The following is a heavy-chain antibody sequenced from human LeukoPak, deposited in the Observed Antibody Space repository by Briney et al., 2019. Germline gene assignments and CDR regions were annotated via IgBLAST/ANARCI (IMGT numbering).Heavy chain of an antibody. J-gene: IGHJ4*02. CDR1: GYTLTELS. CDR3: ATDLTKAYCGGDCYYTLWY. CDR2: FDPEDGET. D-gene: IGHD2-21*02. Sequence: ASVKVSCKVSGYTLTELSMHWVRQAPGKGLEWMGGFDPEDGETIYAQKFQGRVTMTEDTSTDTAYMELSSLRSEDTAVYYCATDLTKAYCGGDCYYTLWYWGQGTLVTVSS. V-gene: IGHV1-24*01.